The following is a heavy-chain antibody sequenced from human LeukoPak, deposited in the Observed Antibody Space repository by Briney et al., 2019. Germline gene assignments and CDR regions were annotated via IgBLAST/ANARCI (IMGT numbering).Heavy chain of an antibody. CDR2: INPNSGGT. J-gene: IGHJ4*02. Sequence: ASVKVACKAYGYTFTGYYMHWERQAHGQGLEWIGWINPNSGGTNYAQKFQGRVTMARDTSISTAYMELSRLRSDDTAVYYCARVHYYGSGATSWGQGTLVTVSS. D-gene: IGHD3-10*01. CDR3: ARVHYYGSGATS. V-gene: IGHV1-2*02. CDR1: GYTFTGYY.